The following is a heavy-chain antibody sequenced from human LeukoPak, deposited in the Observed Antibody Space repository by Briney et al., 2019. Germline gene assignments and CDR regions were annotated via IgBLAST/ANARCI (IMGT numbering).Heavy chain of an antibody. CDR3: ARDRTYYYDSSGYPYRDY. CDR1: GFTFSNAW. D-gene: IGHD3-22*01. J-gene: IGHJ4*02. CDR2: ISSSSSYI. V-gene: IGHV3-21*01. Sequence: GGSLRLSCAASGFTFSNAWMSWVRQAPGKGLEWVSSISSSSSYIYYADSVKGRFTISRDNAKNSLYLQMNSLRAEDTAVYYCARDRTYYYDSSGYPYRDYWGQGTLVTVSS.